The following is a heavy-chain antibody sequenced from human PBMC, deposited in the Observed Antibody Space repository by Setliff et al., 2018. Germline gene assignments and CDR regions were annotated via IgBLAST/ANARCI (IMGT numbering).Heavy chain of an antibody. V-gene: IGHV3-21*01. CDR3: ASGQWELLNY. CDR2: ISSSSSYI. J-gene: IGHJ4*02. CDR1: GFTFSSYS. D-gene: IGHD1-26*01. Sequence: SCAASGFTFSSYSMDWVRQAPGKGLEWVSSISSSSSYIYYADSVKGRFTISRDNAKNSLYLQMNSLRAEDTAVYYCASGQWELLNYWGQGTLVTVPQ.